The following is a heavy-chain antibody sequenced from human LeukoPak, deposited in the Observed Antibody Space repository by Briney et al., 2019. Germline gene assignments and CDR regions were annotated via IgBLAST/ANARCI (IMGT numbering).Heavy chain of an antibody. V-gene: IGHV3-9*01. J-gene: IGHJ4*02. Sequence: HPGGSLRLSCAASGFTFDDYAVHWVRQAPGKGLEWVSGISWNSGSIGYADSVKGRFTISRDNAKNSLNLQMNSLRVEDTALYYCVKDIGSSSWYFDYWGQGTLVTVSS. CDR3: VKDIGSSSWYFDY. D-gene: IGHD6-13*01. CDR1: GFTFDDYA. CDR2: ISWNSGSI.